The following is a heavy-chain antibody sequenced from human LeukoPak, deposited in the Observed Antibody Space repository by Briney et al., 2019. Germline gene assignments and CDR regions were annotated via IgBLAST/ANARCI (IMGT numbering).Heavy chain of an antibody. J-gene: IGHJ4*02. CDR3: ARDHQGFGESIDY. D-gene: IGHD3-10*01. CDR1: GFTVTSNY. Sequence: GGSLRLSCAASGFTVTSNYISWVRQAPGKGLEWVSVIYSGGKTFYADSVKGRFTISRHNSNNTLYLQMNSLRAEDTAVYYCARDHQGFGESIDYWGQGTLVTVSS. V-gene: IGHV3-53*04. CDR2: IYSGGKT.